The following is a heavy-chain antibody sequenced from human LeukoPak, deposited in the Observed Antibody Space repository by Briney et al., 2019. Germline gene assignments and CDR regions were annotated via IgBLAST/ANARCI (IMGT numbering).Heavy chain of an antibody. J-gene: IGHJ4*02. CDR2: ISNYNGNT. Sequence: ASVKVSCKASGYTFTSYYLQWVRQAPGQGLEWMGWISNYNGNTNYAQKIQGRVTMTTDTSTSTAYMELRSLRSDDTAVYYCARDLPYSSSWESIDYWGQGTLVTVSS. V-gene: IGHV1-18*04. CDR3: ARDLPYSSSWESIDY. D-gene: IGHD6-13*01. CDR1: GYTFTSYY.